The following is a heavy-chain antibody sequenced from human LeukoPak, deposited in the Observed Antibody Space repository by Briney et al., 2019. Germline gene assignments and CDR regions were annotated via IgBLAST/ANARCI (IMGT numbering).Heavy chain of an antibody. J-gene: IGHJ6*03. D-gene: IGHD3-3*01. Sequence: PSETLSLTCTVSGGSISSSSYYWGWIRQPPGKGLEWIGSIYYSGSTYYNPPLKSRVTISVDTSKNQFSLKLSSVTAADTAVYYCARHPSITIFGVVIPNYYYYYMDVWGKGTTVTVSS. CDR1: GGSISSSSYY. V-gene: IGHV4-39*01. CDR3: ARHPSITIFGVVIPNYYYYYMDV. CDR2: IYYSGST.